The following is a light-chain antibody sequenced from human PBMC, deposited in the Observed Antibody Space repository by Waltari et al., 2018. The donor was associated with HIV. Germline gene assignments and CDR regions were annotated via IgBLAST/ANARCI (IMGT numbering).Light chain of an antibody. CDR2: TNN. CDR3: AAWDDSLHGSYV. V-gene: IGLV1-44*01. J-gene: IGLJ1*01. CDR1: SSNIGSNS. Sequence: QSVLTQPPSASGIPGQRVTISCSGSSSNIGSNSVNWYQQLQGTAPSLLISTNNHRPSGVPDRCSGSKSGTSASLAISGLQPEDEADYYCAAWDDSLHGSYVLGTGTKVTVL.